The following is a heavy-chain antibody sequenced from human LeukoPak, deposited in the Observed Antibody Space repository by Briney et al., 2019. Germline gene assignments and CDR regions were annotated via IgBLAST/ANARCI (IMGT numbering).Heavy chain of an antibody. J-gene: IGHJ4*02. CDR3: ARGRGLGELAVASFDS. CDR2: IYSDGRSL. D-gene: IGHD1-7*01. CDR1: GFNFTGYW. V-gene: IGHV3-74*03. Sequence: GGSLRLSCAGSGFNFTGYWMHWVRQAPGKGLVWISRIYSDGRSLTYADSVKGRFTISRDNAKNMLCLQMNSLRAEDTAVYYCARGRGLGELAVASFDSWGQGTLVTVSS.